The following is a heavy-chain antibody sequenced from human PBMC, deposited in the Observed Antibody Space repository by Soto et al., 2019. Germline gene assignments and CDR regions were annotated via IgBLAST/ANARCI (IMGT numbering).Heavy chain of an antibody. D-gene: IGHD3-3*01. Sequence: GGSLRLSCAASGFTFSSYAMSWVRQAPGKGLEWVSAISGSGGSTYYADSVKGRFTISRDNSKNTLYLQMNSLRAEDTAVYYCAKEGHDFWSGYYPYYYMDVWGKGTTVTVSS. CDR1: GFTFSSYA. V-gene: IGHV3-23*01. CDR2: ISGSGGST. CDR3: AKEGHDFWSGYYPYYYMDV. J-gene: IGHJ6*03.